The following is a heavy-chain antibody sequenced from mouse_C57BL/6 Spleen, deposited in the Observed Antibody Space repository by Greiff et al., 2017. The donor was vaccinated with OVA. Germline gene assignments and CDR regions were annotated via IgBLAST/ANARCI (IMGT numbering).Heavy chain of an antibody. V-gene: IGHV1-9*01. J-gene: IGHJ3*01. CDR3: ARGDYDGCAY. Sequence: QVQLQQSGAELMKPGASVKLSCKASGYTFTGYWIKWVKQRPGHGLEWIGKIFPGSGSTNYNEKFKGKATVTADTASNTAYMQLSSLTTEDSAIYYCARGDYDGCAYWGQGTLVTVSS. CDR2: IFPGSGST. CDR1: GYTFTGYW. D-gene: IGHD1-2*01.